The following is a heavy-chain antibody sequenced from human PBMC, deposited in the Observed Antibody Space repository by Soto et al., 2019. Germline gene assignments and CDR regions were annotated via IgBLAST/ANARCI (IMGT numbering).Heavy chain of an antibody. CDR2: ISWNGDAT. V-gene: IGHV3-9*01. CDR3: ANLPLYGAGFDC. CDR1: GFTFDDYA. J-gene: IGHJ4*02. D-gene: IGHD4-17*01. Sequence: EVHLVESGGALVQPGGSLRLSCTASGFTFDDYAIHWVRQAPGKGLKWISGISWNGDATGYADSVKGRFTISRDNAKNSLYLQMHSLRTEDTALYFCANLPLYGAGFDCWGQGTLVTVAS.